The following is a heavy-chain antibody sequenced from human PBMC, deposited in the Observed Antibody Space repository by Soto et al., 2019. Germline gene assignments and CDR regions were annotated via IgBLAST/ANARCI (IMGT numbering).Heavy chain of an antibody. CDR1: GYTLTELS. CDR3: ATVSVAGTGFDY. J-gene: IGHJ4*02. CDR2: FDPEDGET. D-gene: IGHD6-19*01. V-gene: IGHV1-24*01. Sequence: ASVKVSCKVSGYTLTELSMHWVRQAPGKGLEWMGGFDPEDGETIYARKFQGRVTMTEDTSTDTAYMELSSLRSEDTAVYYCATVSVAGTGFDYWGQGTLVTVSS.